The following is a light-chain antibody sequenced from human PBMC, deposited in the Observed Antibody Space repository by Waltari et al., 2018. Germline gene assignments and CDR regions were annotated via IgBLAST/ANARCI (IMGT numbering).Light chain of an antibody. CDR2: AAS. Sequence: IQMTQSPSSLSASVGDRVTIPCRASQGISNYLAWYQQEPGKVPNLLIYAASTLQSGVPSRFSGSGSGTDFTLTISSLQPEDVASYYCQKYNTAPFTFGPGTKVDIK. J-gene: IGKJ3*01. V-gene: IGKV1-27*01. CDR1: QGISNY. CDR3: QKYNTAPFT.